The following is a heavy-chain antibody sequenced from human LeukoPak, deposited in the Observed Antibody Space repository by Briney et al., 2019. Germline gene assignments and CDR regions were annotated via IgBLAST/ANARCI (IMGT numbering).Heavy chain of an antibody. CDR1: GFTFSSYS. D-gene: IGHD1-7*01. V-gene: IGHV3-21*01. Sequence: PAGSLRLSCAASGFTFSSYSMNWVRQAPGKGREWVSSISSSSSYIYYADSVKGRFTISRDNAKNSLYLQMNSLRAEDTAVYYCARDRTGTTGFDYWGQGTLVTVSS. CDR2: ISSSSSYI. J-gene: IGHJ4*02. CDR3: ARDRTGTTGFDY.